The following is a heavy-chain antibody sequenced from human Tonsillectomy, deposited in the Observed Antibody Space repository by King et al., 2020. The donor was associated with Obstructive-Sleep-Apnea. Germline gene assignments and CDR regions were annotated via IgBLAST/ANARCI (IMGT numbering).Heavy chain of an antibody. J-gene: IGHJ6*02. CDR2: ISSSSSTI. CDR1: GFTFSSYS. V-gene: IGHV3-48*04. Sequence: VQLVESGGGLVQPGGSLRLSCAASGFTFSSYSMNWVRQAPGKGLEWVSYISSSSSTIYYADSVKGRFTISRDNAKNSLYLQMNSLRAEDTAVYYCARGATPNYYGMDVCGQATTVTVSS. CDR3: ARGATPNYYGMDV.